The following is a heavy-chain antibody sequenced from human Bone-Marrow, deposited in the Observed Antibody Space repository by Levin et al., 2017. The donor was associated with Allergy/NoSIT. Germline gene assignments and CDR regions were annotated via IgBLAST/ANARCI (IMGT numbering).Heavy chain of an antibody. CDR3: ARATTWAPQIDD. J-gene: IGHJ4*02. CDR2: IYNSGSA. Sequence: PSQTLSLTCTVSGGSIRSGDYYWTWIRQPPGKGLEWIGYIYNSGSASYNASLKSRLTISLDTAKNQFSLNLSSVPGADPAVYYCARATTWAPQIDDWGRGTLVTVSS. V-gene: IGHV4-30-4*01. CDR1: GGSIRSGDYY. D-gene: IGHD1-14*01.